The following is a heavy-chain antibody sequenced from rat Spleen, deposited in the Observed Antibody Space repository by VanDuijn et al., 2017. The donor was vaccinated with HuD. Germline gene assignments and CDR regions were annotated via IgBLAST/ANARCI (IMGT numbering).Heavy chain of an antibody. CDR1: GFTFSNYN. CDR3: SPLPGSNLDY. D-gene: IGHD1-4*01. J-gene: IGHJ2*01. CDR2: ISPSGDYT. V-gene: IGHV5-25*01. Sequence: EVQLVESGGGLVQPGRSLKVSCAASGFTFSNYNMAWVRQAPRKGLEWVATISPSGDYTFYRDSVKGRFTISRSNTISTLYLQMDSLRSEDTATYYCSPLPGSNLDYWGQGVMVTVSP.